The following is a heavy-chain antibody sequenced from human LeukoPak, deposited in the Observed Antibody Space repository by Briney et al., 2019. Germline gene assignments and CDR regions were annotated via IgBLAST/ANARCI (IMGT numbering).Heavy chain of an antibody. CDR2: IYHSGST. CDR1: GGSISSSNW. D-gene: IGHD3/OR15-3a*01. J-gene: IGHJ4*02. Sequence: SETLSLTCAVSGGSISSSNWWSWIRQPPGKGLEWIGYIYHSGSTNSNPSLKTRLTISLDTSNKEVSLKLSSVTAADTAVYYCAGGNTRDDLDYWGQGTLVTVSS. V-gene: IGHV4-4*02. CDR3: AGGNTRDDLDY.